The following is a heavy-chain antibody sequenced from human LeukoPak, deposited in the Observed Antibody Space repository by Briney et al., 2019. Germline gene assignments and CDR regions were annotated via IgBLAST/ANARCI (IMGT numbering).Heavy chain of an antibody. CDR2: ISWNSGSI. CDR1: GFTFDDYA. D-gene: IGHD3-22*01. Sequence: PGRSLRLSCAASGFTFDDYAMHWVRQAPGKGLEWVSGISWNSGSIVYADSVKGRFTISRDNAKNSLYLEMNSLRSEDTAVYYCARAPTYYYDSSGFHPYFFDYWGQGTLVTVSS. V-gene: IGHV3-9*01. CDR3: ARAPTYYYDSSGFHPYFFDY. J-gene: IGHJ4*02.